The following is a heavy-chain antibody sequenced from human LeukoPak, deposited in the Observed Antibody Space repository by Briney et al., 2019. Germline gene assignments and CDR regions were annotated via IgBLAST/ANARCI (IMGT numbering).Heavy chain of an antibody. D-gene: IGHD3-10*01. CDR2: ISAYNGNT. J-gene: IGHJ6*02. Sequence: ASVKVSCKASGCTFTSYGISWVRQAPGQGLEWMGWISAYNGNTNYAQKLQGRVTMTTDTSTSTAYMELRSLRSDDTAVYYCAREGYYGSGSYSYYYYYGMDVWGQGTTVTVSS. V-gene: IGHV1-18*01. CDR1: GCTFTSYG. CDR3: AREGYYGSGSYSYYYYYGMDV.